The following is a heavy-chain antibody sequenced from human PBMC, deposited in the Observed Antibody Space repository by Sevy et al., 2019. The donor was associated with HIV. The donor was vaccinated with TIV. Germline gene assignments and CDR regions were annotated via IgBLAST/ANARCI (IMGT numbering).Heavy chain of an antibody. Sequence: ASVKVSCKLSGYTLTQLSRHWVRQAPGKGLEWLGSFDPEDGERIYAQKFQGRFTMTEETSTDTAYMELSSLRSEDTAIYYCATGREYYEGDSGYFDYWGQGTLVTVSS. D-gene: IGHD3-3*01. CDR3: ATGREYYEGDSGYFDY. J-gene: IGHJ4*02. V-gene: IGHV1-24*01. CDR1: GYTLTQLS. CDR2: FDPEDGER.